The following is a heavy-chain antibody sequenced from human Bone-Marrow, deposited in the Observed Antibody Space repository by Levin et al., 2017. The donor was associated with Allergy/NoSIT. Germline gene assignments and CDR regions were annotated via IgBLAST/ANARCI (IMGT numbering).Heavy chain of an antibody. J-gene: IGHJ4*02. CDR3: ARGFGSNPVIDS. V-gene: IGHV5-51*01. CDR1: GYSFISQW. Sequence: GGSLRLSCKTSGYSFISQWIVWVRQMPGKGLEWMGNIYPGDFDTRYSPSFEGHVTISSDRSTGTASLQWSSLKASDSGMYFCARGFGSNPVIDSWGQGTLVTVSS. D-gene: IGHD5-24*01. CDR2: IYPGDFDT.